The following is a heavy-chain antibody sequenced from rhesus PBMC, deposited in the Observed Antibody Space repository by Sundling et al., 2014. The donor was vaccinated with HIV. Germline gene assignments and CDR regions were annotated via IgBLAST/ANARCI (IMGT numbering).Heavy chain of an antibody. J-gene: IGHJ4*01. CDR1: GGSISSSNW. Sequence: QVQLQESGPGLVKPAETLPLTCAASGGSISSSNWWSWIRQPPGKGLEWIGNIYGSSGITNYNPSLESQVTISRDTSKKQFSLKLTSVTAADTAVYYCARERGSRVDFWGQGVLVTVSS. V-gene: IGHV4-65*02. CDR3: ARERGSRVDF. D-gene: IGHD5-42*01. CDR2: IYGSSGIT.